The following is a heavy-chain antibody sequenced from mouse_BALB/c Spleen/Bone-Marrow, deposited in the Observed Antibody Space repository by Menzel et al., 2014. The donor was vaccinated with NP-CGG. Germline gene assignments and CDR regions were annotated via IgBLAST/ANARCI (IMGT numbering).Heavy chain of an antibody. CDR2: INSNGGST. V-gene: IGHV5-6-3*01. D-gene: IGHD1-1*01. CDR1: GFTFSSYG. Sequence: EVKLQESGGGLVQPGGSLKLSCAASGFTFSSYGMSWVRQTPDKRLELVATINSNGGSTYYPDSVKGRFTISRDNAKNTLYLQTSSLKSEDTAMYYCARDYYGSSYAMDYWGQGTSVTVSS. CDR3: ARDYYGSSYAMDY. J-gene: IGHJ4*01.